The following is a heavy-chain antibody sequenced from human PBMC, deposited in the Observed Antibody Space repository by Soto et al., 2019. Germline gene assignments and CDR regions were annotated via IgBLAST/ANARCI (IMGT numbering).Heavy chain of an antibody. CDR3: ARALCSETDEL. CDR1: GFTFSRFW. CDR2: IKQNGSEK. V-gene: IGHV3-7*01. D-gene: IGHD6-19*01. Sequence: EVQLVESGGGLVQPGGSLRLSCAASGFTFSRFWMSWVRQAPGKGLEWVANIKQNGSEKYYVDSVKGRFTISRDNAKNSLYLQMNSLRAEDTAVYSCARALCSETDELWGQGTLVTVSS. J-gene: IGHJ4*02.